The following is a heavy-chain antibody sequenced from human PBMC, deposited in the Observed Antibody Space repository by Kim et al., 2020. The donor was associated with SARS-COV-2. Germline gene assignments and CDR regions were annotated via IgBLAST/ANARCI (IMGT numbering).Heavy chain of an antibody. Sequence: GGSLRLSCAASGFTFSSYAMHWVRQAPGKGLEWVAVISYDGSNKYYADSVKGRFTISRDNSKNTLYLQMNSLRAEDTAVYYCARDLSGYEPQSKDLDYWGQGTLVTVSS. CDR2: ISYDGSNK. CDR3: ARDLSGYEPQSKDLDY. J-gene: IGHJ4*02. D-gene: IGHD5-12*01. CDR1: GFTFSSYA. V-gene: IGHV3-30*04.